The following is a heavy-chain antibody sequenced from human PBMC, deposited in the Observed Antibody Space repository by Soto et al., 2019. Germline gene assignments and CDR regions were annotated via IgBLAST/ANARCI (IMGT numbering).Heavy chain of an antibody. V-gene: IGHV1-18*01. CDR2: ISAYNGNT. J-gene: IGHJ4*02. D-gene: IGHD1-20*01. CDR1: GYTFTSYG. Sequence: QVQLVQSGAEVKKPGASVKVSCKASGYTFTSYGISWVRQAPGQGLEWMGWISAYNGNTNYAQNLQGRVTMTTDTSMSTAYMELRSLRSNDTPVYYDAGDQEITGTTFDYWGQGTLITVSS. CDR3: AGDQEITGTTFDY.